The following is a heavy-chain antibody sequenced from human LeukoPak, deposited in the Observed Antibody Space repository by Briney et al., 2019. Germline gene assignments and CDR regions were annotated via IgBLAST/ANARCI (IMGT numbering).Heavy chain of an antibody. J-gene: IGHJ6*02. CDR2: TSFDGGNK. Sequence: PGRSLRLSCAASGLTFSSFGMHWVRQAPGKGLEWVAVTSFDGGNKHYADSVKGRFTISRDNSKNTLYLQMNSLRAEDTAVYYCARDMTYYYGMDVWGQGTTVTVSS. CDR3: ARDMTYYYGMDV. CDR1: GLTFSSFG. D-gene: IGHD3-16*01. V-gene: IGHV3-30*03.